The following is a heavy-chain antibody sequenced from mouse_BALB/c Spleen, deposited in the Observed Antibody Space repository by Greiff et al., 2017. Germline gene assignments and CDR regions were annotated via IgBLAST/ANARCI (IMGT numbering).Heavy chain of an antibody. V-gene: IGHV6-6*02. CDR2: IRLKSDNYAT. Sequence: EVQVVESGGGLVQPGGSMKLSCVASGFTFSSYWMSWVRQSPEKGLEWVAEIRLKSDNYATHYAESVKGKFTISRDDSKSRLYLQMNSLRAEDTGIYYCTTYYRYDGAYWGQGTLVTVSA. CDR1: GFTFSSYW. CDR3: TTYYRYDGAY. J-gene: IGHJ3*01. D-gene: IGHD2-14*01.